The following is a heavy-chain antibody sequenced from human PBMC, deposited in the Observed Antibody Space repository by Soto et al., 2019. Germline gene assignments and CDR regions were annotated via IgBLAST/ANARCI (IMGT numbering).Heavy chain of an antibody. D-gene: IGHD4-17*01. CDR2: IYYSGST. J-gene: IGHJ6*02. Sequence: PSETLSLTCTVSGGSISSGGYYWSWIRQHPGKGLEWIGYIYYSGSTYYNSSLKSRVTISVDTSKNQFSLKLSSVTAADTAVYYCARTTVTTYYYYGMDVWGQGTTVTVSS. V-gene: IGHV4-31*03. CDR3: ARTTVTTYYYYGMDV. CDR1: GGSISSGGYY.